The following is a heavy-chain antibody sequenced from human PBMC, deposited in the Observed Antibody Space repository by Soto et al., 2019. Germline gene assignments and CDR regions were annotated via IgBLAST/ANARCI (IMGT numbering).Heavy chain of an antibody. CDR1: GGTFSSYA. CDR3: ASCPTNNPYYYYGMDV. D-gene: IGHD1-1*01. CDR2: IIPIFGTA. Sequence: QVQLVQSGAAVKKPGSSVKVSCKASGGTFSSYAISWVRQAPGQGLEWMGGIIPIFGTANYAQKFQGRVTITADESTSTAYMELSSLRSEDTAVYYCASCPTNNPYYYYGMDVWGQGTTVTVSS. J-gene: IGHJ6*02. V-gene: IGHV1-69*12.